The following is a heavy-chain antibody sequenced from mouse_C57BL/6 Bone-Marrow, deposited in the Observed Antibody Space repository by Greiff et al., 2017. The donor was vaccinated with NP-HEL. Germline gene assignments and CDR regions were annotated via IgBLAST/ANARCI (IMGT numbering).Heavy chain of an antibody. CDR1: GYAFSSYW. CDR3: ARKTAQVYAMDY. CDR2: IYPGDGDT. Sequence: QVQLQQSGAELVKPGASVKISCKASGYAFSSYWMNWVKQRPGKGLEWIGQIYPGDGDTNYNGKFKGKATLTADKSSSTAYMQLSGLTSEDSAVYFCARKTAQVYAMDYWGQGTSVTVSS. V-gene: IGHV1-80*01. J-gene: IGHJ4*01. D-gene: IGHD3-2*02.